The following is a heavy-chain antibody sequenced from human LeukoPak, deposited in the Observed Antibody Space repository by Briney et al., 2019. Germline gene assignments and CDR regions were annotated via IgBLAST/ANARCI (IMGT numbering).Heavy chain of an antibody. Sequence: GVSVKVSCTASGYTFTSYAMHWVRQAPGQRLEWMGWINAGNGNTKYSQKFQGRVTITRDTSASTAYMELSSLRSEDTAVYYCARDGGGYCSSTSCYQGPGIVYWGQGTLVTVSS. J-gene: IGHJ4*02. CDR1: GYTFTSYA. CDR3: ARDGGGYCSSTSCYQGPGIVY. CDR2: INAGNGNT. D-gene: IGHD2-2*01. V-gene: IGHV1-3*01.